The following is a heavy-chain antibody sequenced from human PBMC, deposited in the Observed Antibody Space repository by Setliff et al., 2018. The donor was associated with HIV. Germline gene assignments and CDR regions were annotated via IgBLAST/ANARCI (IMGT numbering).Heavy chain of an antibody. CDR2: IRYDGSNK. D-gene: IGHD3-22*01. CDR1: GFTFDDYG. V-gene: IGHV3-30*02. J-gene: IGHJ4*02. CDR3: ATIVESSGYHGGNYFDF. Sequence: GGSLRLSCAASGFTFDDYGMHWVRQAPGKGLEWVAFIRYDGSNKYYADSVKGRFTISRDNSKNTLYLQMNSLRAEDTAVYYCATIVESSGYHGGNYFDFWGRGSLVTVSS.